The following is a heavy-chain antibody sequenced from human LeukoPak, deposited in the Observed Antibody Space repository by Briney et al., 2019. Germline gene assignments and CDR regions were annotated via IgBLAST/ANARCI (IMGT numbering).Heavy chain of an antibody. V-gene: IGHV4-61*02. Sequence: SQTLFLTCTVSGGSISSGSYYWSWIRQPAGKGLEWIGRIYTSGSPNYNPSLKSRVTISVDTSKNQFSLKLSSVTAADTAVYYCARALGEYYYYYMDVWGKGTTVTVSS. D-gene: IGHD3-16*01. J-gene: IGHJ6*03. CDR2: IYTSGSP. CDR1: GGSISSGSYY. CDR3: ARALGEYYYYYMDV.